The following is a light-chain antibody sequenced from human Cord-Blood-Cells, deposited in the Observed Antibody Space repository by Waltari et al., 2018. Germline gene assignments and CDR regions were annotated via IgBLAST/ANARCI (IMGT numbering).Light chain of an antibody. V-gene: IGLV2-11*01. CDR2: EFI. J-gene: IGLJ3*02. CDR3: CSYAGSYTWV. CDR1: SSDVGGYNY. Sequence: QSALTQPRSVSGSPGQSVTISCTGTSSDVGGYNYVSWYQQHPGKAPKLMIYEFIKRPSGVPDRFSGSKSGNTASLTISGLQAEDEADYYCCSYAGSYTWVFGGGTKLTVL.